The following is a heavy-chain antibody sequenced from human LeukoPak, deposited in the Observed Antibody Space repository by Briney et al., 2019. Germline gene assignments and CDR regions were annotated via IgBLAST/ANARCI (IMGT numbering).Heavy chain of an antibody. J-gene: IGHJ5*02. Sequence: SETLSLTCTVTGASISSHYWCWIRQTPGTGLEWIGDIYDRGSTTYNPSLKSRVSISVDTSRNQFSLNLRSVTAADTAVYYCAEIEVGRFDPWGQGTLITVS. D-gene: IGHD1-26*01. V-gene: IGHV4-59*11. CDR1: GASISSHY. CDR2: IYDRGST. CDR3: AEIEVGRFDP.